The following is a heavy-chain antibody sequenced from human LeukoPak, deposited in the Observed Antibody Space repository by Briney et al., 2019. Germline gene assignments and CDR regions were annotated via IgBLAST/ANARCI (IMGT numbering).Heavy chain of an antibody. D-gene: IGHD2-8*02. Sequence: SETLSLTCTVSGDSISSYYWSWIRQSPGKGLEWIGWIHYSGRTNYKSSLKSRVTISIDTSKNQFFLSLTSVTAADTAVYYCARYYCPGGICSRFDYWGQGTLVTVSS. CDR1: GDSISSYY. J-gene: IGHJ4*02. V-gene: IGHV4-59*08. CDR3: ARYYCPGGICSRFDY. CDR2: IHYSGRT.